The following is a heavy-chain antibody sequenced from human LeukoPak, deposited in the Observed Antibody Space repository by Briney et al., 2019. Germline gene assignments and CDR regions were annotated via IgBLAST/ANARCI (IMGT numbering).Heavy chain of an antibody. CDR3: ARHAIPGADAFDI. Sequence: SETLSLTCTVSGGSISSGGYYWSWIRQHPGKGLEWIGYIYYSGSTYYNPSLKSRVTISVDTSKNQFSLKLSSVTAADTAVYYCARHAIPGADAFDIWGQGTMVTVSS. CDR2: IYYSGST. D-gene: IGHD3-10*01. CDR1: GGSISSGGYY. V-gene: IGHV4-31*03. J-gene: IGHJ3*02.